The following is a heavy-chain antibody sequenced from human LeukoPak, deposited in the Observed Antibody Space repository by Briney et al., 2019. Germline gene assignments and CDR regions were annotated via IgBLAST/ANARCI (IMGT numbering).Heavy chain of an antibody. V-gene: IGHV4-39*07. J-gene: IGHJ6*03. CDR1: GGSISSSSYY. CDR2: IYYSGST. Sequence: SETLSLTCTVSGGSISSSSYYWGWIRQPPGKGLEWIGSIYYSGSTYYNPSLKSRVTISVDTSKNQFSLKLSSVTAADTAVYYCAREGDDFAYYYTDVWGKGTTVTVSS. D-gene: IGHD3-3*01. CDR3: AREGDDFAYYYTDV.